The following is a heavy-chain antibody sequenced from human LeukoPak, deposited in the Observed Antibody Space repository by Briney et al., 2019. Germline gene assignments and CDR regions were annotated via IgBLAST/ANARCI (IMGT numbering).Heavy chain of an antibody. D-gene: IGHD2/OR15-2a*01. CDR3: AKDGGTTSSADYGMDV. Sequence: GGSLRLSCAASGFTFSTYGMHWVRQAPGKGLEWVAVISYDGSNKYCADSVKGRFTISRDNSKNTLYLQLNSLRAEDTAVYYCAKDGGTTSSADYGMDVWGQGTTVTVSS. CDR2: ISYDGSNK. CDR1: GFTFSTYG. V-gene: IGHV3-30*18. J-gene: IGHJ6*02.